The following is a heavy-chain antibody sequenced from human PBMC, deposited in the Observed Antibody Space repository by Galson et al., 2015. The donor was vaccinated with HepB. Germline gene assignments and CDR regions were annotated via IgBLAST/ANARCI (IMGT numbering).Heavy chain of an antibody. V-gene: IGHV3-21*01. CDR1: GFTFSSYS. CDR2: ISSSSSYI. J-gene: IGHJ6*02. Sequence: SLRLSCAASGFTFSSYSMNWVRQAPGRGLEWVSSISSSSSYIYYADSVKGRFTISRDNAKNSLYLQMNSLRAEDTAVYYCARGPGVGPERYGMDVWGQGTTVTVSS. D-gene: IGHD1-26*01. CDR3: ARGPGVGPERYGMDV.